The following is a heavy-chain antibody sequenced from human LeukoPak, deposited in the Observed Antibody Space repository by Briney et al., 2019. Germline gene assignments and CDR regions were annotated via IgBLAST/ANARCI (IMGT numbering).Heavy chain of an antibody. J-gene: IGHJ4*02. D-gene: IGHD3-10*01. CDR2: IIPIFGTA. Sequence: SVKVSCKASGGTFSSYAISWVRQAPGQGLEWMGGIIPIFGTANYAQKFQGRVTITADESTSTAYMELSSLRSEDTAVYYCAKDEAYGSGTYSVWGQGTLVTVSS. CDR3: AKDEAYGSGTYSV. V-gene: IGHV1-69*01. CDR1: GGTFSSYA.